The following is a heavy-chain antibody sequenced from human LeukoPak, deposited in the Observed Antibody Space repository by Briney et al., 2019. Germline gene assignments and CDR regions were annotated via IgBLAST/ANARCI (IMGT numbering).Heavy chain of an antibody. CDR3: AKDFGYYDSSGYYSELFDY. CDR2: ISGSGGST. D-gene: IGHD3-22*01. J-gene: IGHJ4*02. CDR1: GFTFSSYA. Sequence: GGSLRLSCAASGFTFSSYAMGWVRQAPGQGLEWVSAISGSGGSTYYADSVKGRFTISRDNSKNTLYLQMNSLKAEDTAVYYCAKDFGYYDSSGYYSELFDYWGQGTLVTVSS. V-gene: IGHV3-23*01.